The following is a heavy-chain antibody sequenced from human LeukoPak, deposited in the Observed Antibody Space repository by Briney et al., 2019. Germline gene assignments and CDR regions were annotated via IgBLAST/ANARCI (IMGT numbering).Heavy chain of an antibody. J-gene: IGHJ3*02. Sequence: SETLSLTCTVSGGSISSYYWNWIRQPPGEGLEWIGYIYYSGSTNYNPSLKSRVTISVDTSKNQFSLKLSSVTAADTAVYYCAGRLWRRDGYNLSAFDIWGQGTMVTVSS. D-gene: IGHD5-24*01. CDR2: IYYSGST. CDR3: AGRLWRRDGYNLSAFDI. V-gene: IGHV4-59*01. CDR1: GGSISSYY.